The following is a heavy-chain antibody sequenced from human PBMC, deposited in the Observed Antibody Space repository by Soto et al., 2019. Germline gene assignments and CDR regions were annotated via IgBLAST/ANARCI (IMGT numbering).Heavy chain of an antibody. CDR3: ARGWGSSSYYKPFDI. CDR2: IYYNGST. D-gene: IGHD2-2*02. V-gene: IGHV4-31*03. J-gene: IGHJ3*02. CDR1: GGSISIGGYY. Sequence: QVQLQESGPGLVKPSQTLSLTCTVSGGSISIGGYYWSWIRQHPGKGLEWIGYIYYNGSTYYNPSLKSRITISVDTSKNHFSLNLSSVIAADTAVYYCARGWGSSSYYKPFDIWGQGTMVTVSS.